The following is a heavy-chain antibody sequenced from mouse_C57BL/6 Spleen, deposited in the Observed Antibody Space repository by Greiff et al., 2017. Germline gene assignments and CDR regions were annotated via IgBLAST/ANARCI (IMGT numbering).Heavy chain of an antibody. CDR3: ARSPYDGSSYGLYFDV. Sequence: EVQLQESGPGLAKPSQTLSLTCSVTGYSITSDYWNWIRKFPGNKLEYMGYISYSGSTYYNPSPTSRISIIPDTSKNQYYLQLNSVTTEDTATYYCARSPYDGSSYGLYFDVWGTGTTVTVSS. J-gene: IGHJ1*03. CDR2: ISYSGST. V-gene: IGHV3-8*01. D-gene: IGHD1-1*01. CDR1: GYSITSDY.